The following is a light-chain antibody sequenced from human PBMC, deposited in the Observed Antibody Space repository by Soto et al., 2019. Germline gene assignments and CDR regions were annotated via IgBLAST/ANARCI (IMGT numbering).Light chain of an antibody. CDR2: DAS. CDR3: QQYNTDVWT. CDR1: QSVSSW. V-gene: IGKV1-5*01. Sequence: DIQLTQSPSTLPASVGDSVTITCRASQSVSSWLAWHQLKPGKAPKLLIYDASSLKSGVPSRFSGSGSGTHFTLTINNLQPDDFATYYSQQYNTDVWTFGQGTKVEIK. J-gene: IGKJ1*01.